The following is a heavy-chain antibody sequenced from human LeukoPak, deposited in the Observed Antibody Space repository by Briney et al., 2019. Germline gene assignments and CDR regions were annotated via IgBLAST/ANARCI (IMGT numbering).Heavy chain of an antibody. CDR1: GFSFSASA. CDR3: ASEATCDGGRCYLQRVAS. J-gene: IGHJ4*02. D-gene: IGHD2-15*01. Sequence: GGSLRLSCAASGFSFSASAMHWVRQAPGKGLEWVAFITSGGSDIDYADSVKGRFTISRDNANNTLFLQMNSLRVEDTAVYYCASEATCDGGRCYLQRVASWGPGTLVTVSS. V-gene: IGHV3-48*01. CDR2: ITSGGSDI.